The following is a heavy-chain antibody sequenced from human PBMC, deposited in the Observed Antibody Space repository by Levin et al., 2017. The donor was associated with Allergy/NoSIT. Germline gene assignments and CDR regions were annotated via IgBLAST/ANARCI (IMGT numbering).Heavy chain of an antibody. CDR2: INPSGGST. CDR3: ARGAEGSGSYWRYFDY. Sequence: GGSLRLSCKASGYTFASYYMHWVRQAPGQGLEWMGIINPSGGSTTYAQKFQGRVTMTRDTSTSTVYMELSSLRSEDTAVYYCARGAEGSGSYWRYFDYWGQGTLVTVSS. D-gene: IGHD3-10*01. J-gene: IGHJ4*02. CDR1: GYTFASYY. V-gene: IGHV1-46*01.